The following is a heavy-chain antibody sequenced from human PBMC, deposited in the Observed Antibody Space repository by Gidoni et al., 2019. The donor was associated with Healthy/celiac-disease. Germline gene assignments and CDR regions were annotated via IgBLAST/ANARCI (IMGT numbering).Heavy chain of an antibody. D-gene: IGHD6-19*01. CDR1: GFTFSSYS. Sequence: EVQLVESGGGLVQPGGSLRLSGAASGFTFSSYSMNWVRQAPGKGLEWVSYISSSSSTIYYADSVKGRFTISRDNAKNSLYLQMNSLRDEDTAVYYCARVMWKQWLVRDYYGMDVWGQGTTVTVSS. CDR2: ISSSSSTI. J-gene: IGHJ6*02. CDR3: ARVMWKQWLVRDYYGMDV. V-gene: IGHV3-48*02.